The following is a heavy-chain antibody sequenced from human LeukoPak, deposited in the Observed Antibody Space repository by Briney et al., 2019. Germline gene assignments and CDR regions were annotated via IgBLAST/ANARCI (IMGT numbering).Heavy chain of an antibody. CDR3: ARGRSSARPTGNWFDP. D-gene: IGHD6-6*01. CDR2: INHSGST. V-gene: IGHV4-34*01. CDR1: GGSFSGYY. Sequence: SETLSLTCAVYGGSFSGYYWSWIRQPPGKGLEWIREINHSGSTNYNPSLKSRVTISVDTSKNQFSLKLSSVTAADTAVYYCARGRSSARPTGNWFDPWGQGTLVTVSS. J-gene: IGHJ5*02.